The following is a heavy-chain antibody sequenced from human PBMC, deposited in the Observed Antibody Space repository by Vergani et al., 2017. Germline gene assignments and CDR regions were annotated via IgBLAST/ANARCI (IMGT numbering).Heavy chain of an antibody. Sequence: EVQLVESGGGLVQPGGSLRLSCAASGFTFSSYAMSWVRQAPGKGLEWVSAISGSGGSPYYADSVKGRFTISRDNSKNTLYLQMNSLRAEDTAVYYCAKGTYYDFWSGPNLYFHWGQGTLVTVSS. V-gene: IGHV3-23*04. CDR2: ISGSGGSP. J-gene: IGHJ4*02. D-gene: IGHD3-3*01. CDR1: GFTFSSYA. CDR3: AKGTYYDFWSGPNLYFH.